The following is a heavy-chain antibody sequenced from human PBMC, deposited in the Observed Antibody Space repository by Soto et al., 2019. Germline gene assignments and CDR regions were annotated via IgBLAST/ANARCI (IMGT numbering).Heavy chain of an antibody. CDR3: ARAFIVVVPAAIESWFDP. CDR2: IYHSGST. D-gene: IGHD2-2*01. J-gene: IGHJ5*02. V-gene: IGHV4-4*02. CDR1: GGSISSSNW. Sequence: SETLSLTCAVSGGSISSSNWWSWVRQPPGXGLEWIGEIYHSGSTNYNPSLKSRVTISVDKSKNQFSLKLSSVTAADTAVYYCARAFIVVVPAAIESWFDPWGQGTLVTVSS.